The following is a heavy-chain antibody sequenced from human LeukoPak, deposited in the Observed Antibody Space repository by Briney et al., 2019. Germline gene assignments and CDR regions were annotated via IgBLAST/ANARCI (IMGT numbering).Heavy chain of an antibody. CDR3: AKFGASSGYYPAAAFDI. CDR1: GFTFSYHW. V-gene: IGHV3-7*01. Sequence: GGSLRLSCAASGFTFSYHWMTWVRQAPGKGLEWVANIKNDGAVKNYVDSVKGRFTISRDNAKNSLYLQMNSLRAEDTAVYYCAKFGASSGYYPAAAFDIWGQGTMVTVSS. J-gene: IGHJ3*02. D-gene: IGHD3-22*01. CDR2: IKNDGAVK.